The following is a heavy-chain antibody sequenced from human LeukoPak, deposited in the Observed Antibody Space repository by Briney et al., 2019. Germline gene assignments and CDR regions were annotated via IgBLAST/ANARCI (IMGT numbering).Heavy chain of an antibody. J-gene: IGHJ4*02. CDR2: IWYDGSNK. V-gene: IGHV3-33*08. CDR3: AREAVDTAMVTGIDY. Sequence: GGSLRLSCAASGFTFSSYAMSWVRQAPGKGLEWVAVIWYDGSNKYYADSVKGRFTISKDNSKNTLYLQMNSLRAEDTAVYYCAREAVDTAMVTGIDYWGQGTLVTVSS. CDR1: GFTFSSYA. D-gene: IGHD5-18*01.